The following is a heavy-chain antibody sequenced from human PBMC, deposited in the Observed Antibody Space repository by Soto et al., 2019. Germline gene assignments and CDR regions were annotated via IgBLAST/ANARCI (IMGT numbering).Heavy chain of an antibody. CDR2: NHDSGST. V-gene: IGHV4-31*03. CDR3: ARGALPVVRYFNYFDY. J-gene: IGHJ4*02. CDR1: GVSISSGGYY. Sequence: QVQLQESGPGLVKPSQTLSLTCTVSGVSISSGGYYWSGGRQHPGKGLELSGYNHDSGSTYYNPSLKSRIAISLDTSKNQFYLTLSSVTVADTAVYYCARGALPVVRYFNYFDYWGQGTLVTVSS. D-gene: IGHD3-9*01.